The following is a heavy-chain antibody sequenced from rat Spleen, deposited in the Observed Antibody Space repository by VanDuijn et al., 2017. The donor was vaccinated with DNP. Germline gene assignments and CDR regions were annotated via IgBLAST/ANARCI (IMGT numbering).Heavy chain of an antibody. CDR1: GFSLTNFG. D-gene: IGHD1-4*01. J-gene: IGHJ1*01. V-gene: IGHV2-16*01. CDR3: ARFPPGYNIYRDWNFDF. Sequence: QVQVWESGPGLVQPSQTLSLTCTVSGFSLTNFGVSWVRQPPGKGLEWIGAVWSGGSTDSTPLLRSRLTITRDISKNQVFLKMNGLQTEDTAMCFCARFPPGYNIYRDWNFDFWGPGTMVTVSS. CDR2: VWSGGST.